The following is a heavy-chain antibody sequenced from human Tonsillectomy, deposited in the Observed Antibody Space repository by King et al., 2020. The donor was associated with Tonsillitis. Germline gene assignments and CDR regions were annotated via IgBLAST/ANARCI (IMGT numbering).Heavy chain of an antibody. CDR3: ASRGTFDWLLSDAFDI. J-gene: IGHJ3*02. CDR1: GFTFSDYY. V-gene: IGHV3-11*05. D-gene: IGHD3-9*01. Sequence: VQLVESGGGLVKPGGSLRLSCAASGFTFSDYYMRWIRQAPGKGLEWVSYISSSSIYTNDAYSVKGRFTISRDNAKNSLYLQMNSLRAEDTAVYYCASRGTFDWLLSDAFDIWGQGTMVTVSS. CDR2: ISSSSIYT.